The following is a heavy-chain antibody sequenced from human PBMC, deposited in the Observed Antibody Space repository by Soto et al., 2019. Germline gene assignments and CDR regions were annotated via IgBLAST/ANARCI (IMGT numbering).Heavy chain of an antibody. CDR2: IYHTGNA. CDR1: GDSISNSRFY. D-gene: IGHD3-22*01. CDR3: ARDFFDSSDYTTNWFDP. Sequence: SETLSLTCSVSGDSISNSRFYWAWIRQPPGEGLEWIGSIYHTGNAYYNPSLKSRVTISVDTSKNQFSLKLTSVTAADAALYYCARDFFDSSDYTTNWFDPRGQGTLVTVSS. J-gene: IGHJ5*02. V-gene: IGHV4-39*01.